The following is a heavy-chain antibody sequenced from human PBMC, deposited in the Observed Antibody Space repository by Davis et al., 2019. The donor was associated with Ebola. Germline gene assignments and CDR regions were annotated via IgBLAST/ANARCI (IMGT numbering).Heavy chain of an antibody. CDR2: VSHSERER. CDR1: GFTFRNYA. J-gene: IGHJ4*02. D-gene: IGHD3-3*01. CDR3: VRAVFHEVLDY. Sequence: PGGSLRLSCAASGFTFRNYAVHWVRQAPGKGLEWVAVVSHSERERFYADSVKGRFTISRDNSENTLYLQMSSLTVDDTAVYYCVRAVFHEVLDYWGQGTPVTVSS. V-gene: IGHV3-30*04.